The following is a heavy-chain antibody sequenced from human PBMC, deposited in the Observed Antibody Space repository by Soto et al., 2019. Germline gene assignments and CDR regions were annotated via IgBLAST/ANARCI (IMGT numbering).Heavy chain of an antibody. CDR1: GFTFSSYA. Sequence: GGSLRLSCAASGFTFSSYAMSWVRQAPGKGLEWVSAISGSGGSTYYADSVKGRFTISRDNSKNTLYLQMNSLRAEDTAVYYCAKSTRGVSGYYYGMDVWGQGTTVTVSS. CDR2: ISGSGGST. J-gene: IGHJ6*02. V-gene: IGHV3-23*01. D-gene: IGHD1-1*01. CDR3: AKSTRGVSGYYYGMDV.